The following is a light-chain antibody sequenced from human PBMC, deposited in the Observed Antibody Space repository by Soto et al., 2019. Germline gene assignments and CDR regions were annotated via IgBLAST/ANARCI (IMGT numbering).Light chain of an antibody. CDR3: QQYKSYPLT. CDR1: QDISTS. V-gene: IGKV1-16*02. Sequence: DIQMTQSPSSLSASVGDRVTITCRASQDISTSLGWFQQKPGKAPQPLIYAISTLQGGVPPKFSGSRSGTEFTLTITSLQPEDSASYYCQQYKSYPLTFGGGTRVEI. CDR2: AIS. J-gene: IGKJ4*01.